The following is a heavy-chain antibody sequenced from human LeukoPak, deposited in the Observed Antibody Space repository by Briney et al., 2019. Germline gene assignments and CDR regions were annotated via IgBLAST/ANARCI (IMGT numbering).Heavy chain of an antibody. V-gene: IGHV3-21*01. CDR1: GFTFSSYS. J-gene: IGHJ4*02. D-gene: IGHD3-22*01. CDR3: ARSLSYYDSSGYYYRSDYFDY. CDR2: ISSSSSYI. Sequence: GGSLRLSCAASGFTFSSYSMNLVRQAPGKGLEWVSSISSSSSYIYYADSVKGRFTISRDNAKNSLYLQMNSLRAEDTAVYYCARSLSYYDSSGYYYRSDYFDYWGQGTLVTVSS.